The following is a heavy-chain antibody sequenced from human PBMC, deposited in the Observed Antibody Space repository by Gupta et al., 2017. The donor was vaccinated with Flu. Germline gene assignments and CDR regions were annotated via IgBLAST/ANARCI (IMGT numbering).Heavy chain of an antibody. V-gene: IGHV4-31*02. D-gene: IGHD5-24*01. Sequence: WIRQHPGKGLEWIGNIYDNGNTNYNPSLKSRVDISIDTSENQFSLKLTSVTAADTAVYYCARDNYFMDVWGTGATVTVSS. J-gene: IGHJ6*03. CDR3: ARDNYFMDV. CDR2: IYDNGNT.